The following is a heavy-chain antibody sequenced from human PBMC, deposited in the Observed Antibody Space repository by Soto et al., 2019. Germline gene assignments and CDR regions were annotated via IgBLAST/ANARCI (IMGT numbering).Heavy chain of an antibody. CDR3: ARGGYCSGGSCLDNWFDP. J-gene: IGHJ5*02. V-gene: IGHV1-8*01. CDR2: MNPNSGNT. D-gene: IGHD2-15*01. Sequence: ASVKVSCKASGYTFTSYDINWVLQATGQGLEWMGWMNPNSGNTGYAQKFQGRVTMTRNTSISTAYMELSSLRSEDTAVYYCARGGYCSGGSCLDNWFDPWGQGTLVTVSS. CDR1: GYTFTSYD.